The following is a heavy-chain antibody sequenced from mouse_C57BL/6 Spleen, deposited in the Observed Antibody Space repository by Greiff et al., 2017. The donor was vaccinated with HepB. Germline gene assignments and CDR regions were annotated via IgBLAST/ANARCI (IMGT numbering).Heavy chain of an antibody. CDR2: ISNGGGST. V-gene: IGHV5-12*01. J-gene: IGHJ4*01. CDR1: GFTFSDYY. D-gene: IGHD2-5*01. Sequence: EVMLVESGGGLVQPGGSLKLSCAASGFTFSDYYMYWVRQTPEKRLEWVAYISNGGGSTYYPDTVKGRFTISRDNAKNTLYLQRSRLKSEDTAMYYCSRDYSNYVGDYYAIDYWGQGTSVTVSS. CDR3: SRDYSNYVGDYYAIDY.